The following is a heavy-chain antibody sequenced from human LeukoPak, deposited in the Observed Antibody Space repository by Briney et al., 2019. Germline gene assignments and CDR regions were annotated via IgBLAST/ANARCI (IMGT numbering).Heavy chain of an antibody. D-gene: IGHD2-21*02. CDR1: GGSISSSSYY. J-gene: IGHJ5*02. CDR2: IYYSGST. V-gene: IGHV4-39*01. Sequence: SETLSLTCTVSGGSISSSSYYWGWIRQPPGTGLEWIGSIYYSGSTYYNPSLKSRVTISVDTSKNQFSLKLSSVTAADTAVYYCASSRPGGDPGNNWFDPWGQGTLVTVSS. CDR3: ASSRPGGDPGNNWFDP.